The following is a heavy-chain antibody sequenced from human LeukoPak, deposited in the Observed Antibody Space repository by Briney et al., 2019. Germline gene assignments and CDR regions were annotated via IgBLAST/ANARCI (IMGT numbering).Heavy chain of an antibody. J-gene: IGHJ5*02. V-gene: IGHV3-53*01. D-gene: IGHD6-19*01. Sequence: GGSLRLSCAASACIISENFMNWVRQAPGKGLEWVSVIYRDGSTYYADSVKGRFTISRDNSKNTLYLQMNSLSAEDTAVYYCARDSSGTQVFDLWGPGTLVTVSS. CDR1: ACIISENF. CDR2: IYRDGST. CDR3: ARDSSGTQVFDL.